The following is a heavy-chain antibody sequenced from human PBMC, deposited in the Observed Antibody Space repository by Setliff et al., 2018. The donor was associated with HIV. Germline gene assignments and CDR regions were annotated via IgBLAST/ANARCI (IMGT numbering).Heavy chain of an antibody. CDR2: IYTGGST. Sequence: SETLSLTCTVSGGSTTTESYYWIWIRQAAGKGLEHIGHIYTGGSTNYNPSLKSRVVIAGDTSKNQFSLRLTSVTAADTAVYYCARGYCGGESCYGFRRGSFYYYYMDVWGKGTTVTVSS. J-gene: IGHJ6*03. D-gene: IGHD2-21*01. CDR3: ARGYCGGESCYGFRRGSFYYYYMDV. CDR1: GGSTTTESYY. V-gene: IGHV4-61*09.